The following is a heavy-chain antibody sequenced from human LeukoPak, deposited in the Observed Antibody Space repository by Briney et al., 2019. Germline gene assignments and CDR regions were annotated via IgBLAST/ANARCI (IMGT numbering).Heavy chain of an antibody. D-gene: IGHD3-3*01. J-gene: IGHJ4*02. CDR3: ARQGFWSGYSFDY. CDR1: GGSFRTYY. Sequence: SETLSLTCTVSGGSFRTYYWSWIRQPPGKGLEWIGYIYYSGSTNYNPSLKSRVTISVDTSKNQFSLKLSSVTAADTAVYYCARQGFWSGYSFDYWGQGTLVTVSS. CDR2: IYYSGST. V-gene: IGHV4-59*01.